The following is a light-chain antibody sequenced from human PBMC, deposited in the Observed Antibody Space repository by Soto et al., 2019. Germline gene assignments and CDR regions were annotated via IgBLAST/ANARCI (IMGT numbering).Light chain of an antibody. J-gene: IGKJ2*01. CDR2: GAS. CDR3: QQSNNWPYS. Sequence: EVVMTQSPATLSVSPGERVTLSCRASQSVSDNLAWYQHKPGQAPRLLIYGASTRATTIPARFSGSGSGTEFTLTISSRQSEDFALYYCQQSNNWPYSFGQGTKLDIK. CDR1: QSVSDN. V-gene: IGKV3-15*01.